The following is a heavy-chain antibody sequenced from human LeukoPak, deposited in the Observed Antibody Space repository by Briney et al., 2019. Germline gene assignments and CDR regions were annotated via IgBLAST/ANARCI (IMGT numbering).Heavy chain of an antibody. D-gene: IGHD3-3*01. Sequence: ASVKVSCKASGGTFSSYAISWVRQAPGQGLEWMGGIIPIFGTANYAQKLQGRVTMTTDTSTSTAYMELRSLRSDDTAVYYCARAGGKGYDFWSGYYHFDYWGQGTLVTVSS. CDR3: ARAGGKGYDFWSGYYHFDY. V-gene: IGHV1-69*05. CDR2: IIPIFGTA. J-gene: IGHJ4*02. CDR1: GGTFSSYA.